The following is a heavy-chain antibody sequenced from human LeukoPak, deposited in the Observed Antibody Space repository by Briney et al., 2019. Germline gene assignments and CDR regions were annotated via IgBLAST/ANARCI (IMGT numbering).Heavy chain of an antibody. V-gene: IGHV3-30*03. J-gene: IGHJ4*02. D-gene: IGHD4-11*01. Sequence: GGSLRPSCAASGFTFSSYGMHWVRQAPGKGLQWVAVISYDGNTIHYADSVKGRFTISRDTSKNTLYLQMNSLRTEDTAVYYCARSGGLQKFDYWGQGTLVTVSS. CDR1: GFTFSSYG. CDR3: ARSGGLQKFDY. CDR2: ISYDGNTI.